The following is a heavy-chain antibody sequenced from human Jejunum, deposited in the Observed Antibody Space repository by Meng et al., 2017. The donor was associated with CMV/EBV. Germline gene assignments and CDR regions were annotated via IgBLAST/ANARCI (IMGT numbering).Heavy chain of an antibody. CDR3: ARWHYYGSGSYAFDI. D-gene: IGHD3-10*01. CDR2: INQNENEK. J-gene: IGHJ3*02. V-gene: IGHV3-7*01. CDR1: GFTFSAAW. Sequence: GFTFSAAWLSWVRQAPGKGLEWVANINQNENEKYYVDSVTGRFTISRDNAPPSLSLPLPSLRAEDPSFYYFARWHYYGSGSYAFDILGQGTMVTVSS.